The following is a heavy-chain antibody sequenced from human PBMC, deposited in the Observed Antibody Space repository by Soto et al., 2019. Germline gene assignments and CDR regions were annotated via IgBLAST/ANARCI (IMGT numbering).Heavy chain of an antibody. CDR1: GYTFTSYD. CDR2: MNPNSGNT. Sequence: ASVKVSCKASGYTFTSYDINWVRQATGQGLEWMGWMNPNSGNTGYAQKFQGRVTMTRNTSISTAYMELSSLRSEDTAVYYCSASRPLTEYNWFDPWGQGTLVTVSS. J-gene: IGHJ5*02. CDR3: SASRPLTEYNWFDP. V-gene: IGHV1-8*01.